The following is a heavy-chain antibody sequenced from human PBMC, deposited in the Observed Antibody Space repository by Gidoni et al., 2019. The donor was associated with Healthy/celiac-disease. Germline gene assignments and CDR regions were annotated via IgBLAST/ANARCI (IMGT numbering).Heavy chain of an antibody. Sequence: EVQLLESGGGLVQPGGSLRLSCAASGFTFSSYAMSWVRQAPGKGLEWVSASSGSGGSTYYADSVKGRFTISRDNSKNTLYLQMNSLRAEDTAVYYCAKDPAPARTWSPILSYFDYWGQGTLVTVSS. D-gene: IGHD1-26*01. V-gene: IGHV3-23*01. J-gene: IGHJ4*02. CDR1: GFTFSSYA. CDR2: SSGSGGST. CDR3: AKDPAPARTWSPILSYFDY.